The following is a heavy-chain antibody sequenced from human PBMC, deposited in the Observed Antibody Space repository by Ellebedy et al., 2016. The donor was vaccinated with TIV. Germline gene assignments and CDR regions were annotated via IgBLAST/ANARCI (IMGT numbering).Heavy chain of an antibody. CDR3: ARSGSGSGYSELGWFDP. J-gene: IGHJ5*02. CDR1: GGSFSGYY. V-gene: IGHV4-34*01. Sequence: SETLSLXXAVYGGSFSGYYWSWIRQPPGKGLEWIGEINHSGSTNYNPSLKSRVTISVDTSKNQFSLKLSSVTAADTAVYYCARSGSGSGYSELGWFDPWGQGTLVTVSS. D-gene: IGHD3-3*01. CDR2: INHSGST.